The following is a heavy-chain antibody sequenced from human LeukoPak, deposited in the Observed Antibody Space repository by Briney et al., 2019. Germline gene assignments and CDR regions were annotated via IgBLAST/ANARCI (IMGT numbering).Heavy chain of an antibody. D-gene: IGHD1-26*01. V-gene: IGHV1-46*01. J-gene: IGHJ5*02. CDR1: GYTFTGYY. Sequence: ASVKVSCKASGYTFTGYYMHWVRQAPGQGLEWMGLINATGGSTGYAQKFQGRVTMTRDMSTSTDYMELSSLRSEDTAIYYCARDNSVGDNAWWFDPWGQGTLVTVSS. CDR2: INATGGST. CDR3: ARDNSVGDNAWWFDP.